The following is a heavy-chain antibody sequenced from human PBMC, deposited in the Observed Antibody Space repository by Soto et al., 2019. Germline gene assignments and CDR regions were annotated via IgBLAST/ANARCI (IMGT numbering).Heavy chain of an antibody. D-gene: IGHD6-13*01. J-gene: IGHJ6*02. CDR2: IYTSGST. V-gene: IGHV4-4*07. Sequence: SETLSLTCTVSGGSISSDYWSWIRQPPGKGLEWIGRIYTSGSTNYNPSLKSRVTMSVDTSKNQFSLKLSSVTAADTAGYYCARDSSPYYGMDVWGQGTTVTVSS. CDR3: ARDSSPYYGMDV. CDR1: GGSISSDY.